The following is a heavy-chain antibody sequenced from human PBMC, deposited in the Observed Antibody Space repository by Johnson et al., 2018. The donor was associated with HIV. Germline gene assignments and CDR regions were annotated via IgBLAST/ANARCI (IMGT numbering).Heavy chain of an antibody. J-gene: IGHJ3*02. CDR2: ISYDGSNK. Sequence: QEQLEESGGGVVQPGRSLRLSCAASGFTFSSYAMHWVRQAPGKGLEWVAVISYDGSNKYYADSVKGRFTISRDNSKNTLYLQMNSLRAEDTAVYYCARGEDGVDAFDSWGQGTMVTVSS. CDR3: ARGEDGVDAFDS. CDR1: GFTFSSYA. V-gene: IGHV3-30-3*01. D-gene: IGHD4-17*01.